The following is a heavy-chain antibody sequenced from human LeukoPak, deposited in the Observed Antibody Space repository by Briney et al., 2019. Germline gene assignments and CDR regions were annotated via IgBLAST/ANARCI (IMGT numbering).Heavy chain of an antibody. CDR2: IDPNSGGT. CDR3: ARDLGYGYGSVWHKYFDY. Sequence: GASVKVSCKASGYTFSGYYLHWVRQAPGQGLEGMGHIDPNSGGTKYAQKFQGRVTMTRDTSTTSAYMELSSLIFDDTAVYYCARDLGYGYGSVWHKYFDYWGHGTLVTVSS. D-gene: IGHD5-18*01. V-gene: IGHV1-2*06. CDR1: GYTFSGYY. J-gene: IGHJ4*01.